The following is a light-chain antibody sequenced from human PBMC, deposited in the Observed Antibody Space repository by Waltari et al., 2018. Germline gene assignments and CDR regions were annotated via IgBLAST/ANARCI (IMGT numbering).Light chain of an antibody. CDR1: SSNLGNNV. J-gene: IGLJ3*02. Sequence: QSVLTQPPSASGTPGQRVTISCSGTSSNLGNNVVNWYQQVPGTAPKLLIYRNDRLPSGVPDRCSASKSGTSASLAISGLQSEDEAEYYCASWDDSLNGHWVFGGGTKVTVL. V-gene: IGLV1-44*01. CDR2: RND. CDR3: ASWDDSLNGHWV.